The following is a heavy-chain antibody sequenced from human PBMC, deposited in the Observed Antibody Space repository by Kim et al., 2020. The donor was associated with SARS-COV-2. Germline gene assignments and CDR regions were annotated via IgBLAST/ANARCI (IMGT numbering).Heavy chain of an antibody. CDR2: INHSGST. V-gene: IGHV4-34*01. J-gene: IGHJ5*02. CDR3: ARRKVAVAGKGWFDP. D-gene: IGHD6-19*01. CDR1: GGSFSGYY. Sequence: SETLSLTCAVYGGSFSGYYWSWIRQPPGKGLEWIGEINHSGSTNYNPSLKSRVTISVDTSKNQFSLKLSSVTAADTAVYYCARRKVAVAGKGWFDPWGQGTLVTVSS.